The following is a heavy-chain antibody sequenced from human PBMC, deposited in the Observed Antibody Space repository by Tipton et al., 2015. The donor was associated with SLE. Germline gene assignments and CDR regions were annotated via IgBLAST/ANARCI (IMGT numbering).Heavy chain of an antibody. J-gene: IGHJ5*02. D-gene: IGHD2-2*01. CDR2: ISAYNGNT. V-gene: IGHV1-18*01. CDR3: SRGGTHEEYQLLGKNTCFAP. Sequence: QLVQSGAEVKKPGASVKVSCKASGYTFTSYGISWVRQAPGQGLEWMGWISAYNGNTNYAQKLQGRVTMTTDTSTSTAYMELRSLRSDDSAVYYCSRGGTHEEYQLLGKNTCFAPWGQGTLVTVSS. CDR1: GYTFTSYG.